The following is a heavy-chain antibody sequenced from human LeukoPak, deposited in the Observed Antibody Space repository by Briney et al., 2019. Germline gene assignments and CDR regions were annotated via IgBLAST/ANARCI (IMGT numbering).Heavy chain of an antibody. J-gene: IGHJ4*02. CDR3: ARDRSGSYHFDY. V-gene: IGHV1-69*01. CDR1: GGTFSSYA. D-gene: IGHD1-26*01. CDR2: IIPIFGTA. Sequence: GSSVKVSCKASGGTFSSYAISWVRQAPGRGLEWMGGIIPIFGTANYAQKFQGRVTITADESTSTAYMELSSLRSEDTAVYYCARDRSGSYHFDYWGQGTLVTVSS.